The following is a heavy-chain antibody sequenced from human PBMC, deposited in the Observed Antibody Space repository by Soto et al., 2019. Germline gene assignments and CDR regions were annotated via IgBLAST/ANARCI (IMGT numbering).Heavy chain of an antibody. CDR2: IYYSGST. Sequence: SETLSLTCAVYGGSFSGYYWSWIRQPPGKGLEWIRYIYYSGSTNYNPSLKSRVTISVDTSKNQFSLKLSSVTAADTAVYYCARGPPYYDFWSGFYYYYYMDIWGKGTTVTVSS. CDR3: ARGPPYYDFWSGFYYYYYMDI. J-gene: IGHJ6*03. V-gene: IGHV4-34*01. CDR1: GGSFSGYY. D-gene: IGHD3-3*01.